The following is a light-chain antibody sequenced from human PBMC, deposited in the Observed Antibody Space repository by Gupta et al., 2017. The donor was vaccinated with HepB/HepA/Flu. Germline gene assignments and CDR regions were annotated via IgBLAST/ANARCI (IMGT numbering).Light chain of an antibody. CDR3: QQRSSWPST. CDR2: DAS. CDR1: QSVRSY. Sequence: IVSTQSPATLHLSPAEIATLSCRSSQSVRSYLAWYQQKPGQAPRLLISDASNRANGIPARFSGSGAGTAFTLTISSLVPEDFAVYYCQQRSSWPSTFGGGTKVEIK. J-gene: IGKJ4*01. V-gene: IGKV3-11*01.